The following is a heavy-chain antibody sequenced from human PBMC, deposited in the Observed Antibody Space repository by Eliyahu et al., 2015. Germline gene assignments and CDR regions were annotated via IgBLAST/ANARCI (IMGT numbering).Heavy chain of an antibody. D-gene: IGHD3-22*01. Sequence: EVQLVQSGAEVKKPGESLKISCKGSGYSFSNYXIGXVPXMPGKGLEWMGIIWAGDSDTRYXPSFQGQVTISADKSISTAYLQLTNLKASDTAMYYCARQGDYDSSTYYFLVPFDYWGQGTLVTVSS. CDR3: ARQGDYDSSTYYFLVPFDY. CDR2: IWAGDSDT. J-gene: IGHJ4*02. CDR1: GYSFSNYX. V-gene: IGHV5-51*01.